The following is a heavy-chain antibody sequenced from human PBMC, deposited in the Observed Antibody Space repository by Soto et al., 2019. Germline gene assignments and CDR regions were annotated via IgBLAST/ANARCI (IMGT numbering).Heavy chain of an antibody. V-gene: IGHV1-3*01. CDR3: ARCRAARNGAFDI. J-gene: IGHJ3*02. CDR2: INAGNGNT. CDR1: GYTFTSYA. Sequence: ASVKVSCKASGYTFTSYAMHWVRQAPGQRLEWMGWINAGNGNTKYSQKFQGRVTITRDTSASTAYMELSSLRSEDTAVYYCARCRAARNGAFDIWGQGTMVTVSS. D-gene: IGHD6-6*01.